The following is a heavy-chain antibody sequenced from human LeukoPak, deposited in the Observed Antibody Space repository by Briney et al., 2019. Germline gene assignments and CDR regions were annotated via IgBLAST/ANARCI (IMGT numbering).Heavy chain of an antibody. CDR3: ARDGHRANWEYYDSSGYTNWFDP. Sequence: PSETLSLTCTVSGGSISSGSYYWSWIRQPAGKGLEWIGRIYTSGSTNYNPSLKSRVTMSVDTSKNQFSLKLSSVTAADTAVYYCARDGHRANWEYYDSSGYTNWFDPWGQGTLVTVSS. V-gene: IGHV4-61*02. D-gene: IGHD3-22*01. CDR1: GGSISSGSYY. J-gene: IGHJ5*02. CDR2: IYTSGST.